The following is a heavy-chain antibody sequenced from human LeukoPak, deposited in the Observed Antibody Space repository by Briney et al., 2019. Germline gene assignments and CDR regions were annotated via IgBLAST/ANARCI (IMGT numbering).Heavy chain of an antibody. CDR3: TRDFWFGESGAGGYFDY. D-gene: IGHD3-10*01. Sequence: GGSLRLSCAASGFTFGSYGMHWVRQAPGKGLEWVSIISYDGSDKNYADSVKGRFTISRDNSKNTLYLQMNSLRPEDTAVYYCTRDFWFGESGAGGYFDYWGQGTLVTVSS. CDR2: ISYDGSDK. V-gene: IGHV3-30*04. J-gene: IGHJ4*02. CDR1: GFTFGSYG.